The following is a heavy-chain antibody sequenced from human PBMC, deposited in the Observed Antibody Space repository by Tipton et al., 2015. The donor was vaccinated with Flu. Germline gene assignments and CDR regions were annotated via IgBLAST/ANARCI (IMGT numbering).Heavy chain of an antibody. J-gene: IGHJ5*02. V-gene: IGHV4-39*01. CDR1: GGSIRSSTDY. CDR2: IHSSGST. D-gene: IGHD3-16*01. Sequence: TLSLTCTVSGGSIRSSTDYWGWVRQPPGKGLDWIGTIHSSGSTYYNPSHTSRVTISLDTSKNQFSLRLTSVTAADTAIYYCGRNYGPFNWFDPWGQGTLVTVSS. CDR3: GRNYGPFNWFDP.